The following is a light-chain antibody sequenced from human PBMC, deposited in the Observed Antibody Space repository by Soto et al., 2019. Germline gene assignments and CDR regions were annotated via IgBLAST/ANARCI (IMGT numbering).Light chain of an antibody. CDR2: AAS. V-gene: IGKV1-39*01. CDR1: QYIGRY. J-gene: IGKJ4*01. CDR3: QQTYRTPLT. Sequence: DIQMPQSPSSLSASVGDRVTITCRAGQYIGRYLNWYQQKPGKAPKLLIYAASSLHSGVPSRFSGSGSGTDFTLTISSLQPEDFATDSCQQTYRTPLTFGGGTKVEIK.